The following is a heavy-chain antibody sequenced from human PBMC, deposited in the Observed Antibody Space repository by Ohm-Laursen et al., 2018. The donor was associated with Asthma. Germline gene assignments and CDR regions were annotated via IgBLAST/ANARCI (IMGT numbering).Heavy chain of an antibody. CDR1: GFTFSSYS. J-gene: IGHJ4*02. Sequence: GSLRLSCAAFGFTFSSYSMNWVRQAPGKGLEWVSGISFSADSTYYPDSVKGRFTISRDNSRNTLYLQMNSLRAEDMAVYYCVRSVDDGGNSGDYWGQGALVTVSS. D-gene: IGHD4-23*01. CDR2: ISFSADST. CDR3: VRSVDDGGNSGDY. V-gene: IGHV3-23*01.